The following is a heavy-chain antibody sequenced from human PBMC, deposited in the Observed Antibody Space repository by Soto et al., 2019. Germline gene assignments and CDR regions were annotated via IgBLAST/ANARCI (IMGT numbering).Heavy chain of an antibody. CDR3: AKGSPAELEPEVDY. V-gene: IGHV3-30*18. D-gene: IGHD1-1*01. J-gene: IGHJ4*02. CDR1: GFTFSCYG. CDR2: ISYDGSNK. Sequence: GGSLRLSCAASGFTFSCYGMHWVRQAPGKGLEWVAVISYDGSNKYYADSVKGRFTISRDNSKNTLYLQMNSLRAEDTAVYYCAKGSPAELEPEVDYWGQGTLVTVSS.